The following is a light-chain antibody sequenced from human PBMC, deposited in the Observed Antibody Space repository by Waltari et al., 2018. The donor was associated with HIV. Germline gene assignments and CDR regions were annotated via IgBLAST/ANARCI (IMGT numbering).Light chain of an antibody. CDR1: SSNLGNNY. V-gene: IGLV1-51*02. CDR2: ETI. Sequence: QSVLTQPPSVSAAPGQKVTIPCFGSSSNLGNNYVSWYQQLPGTAPKLLIYETIKRPSGIPDRFSGSKSGTSATLDITGLQTGDEADYYCGTWDSSLSAVIFGGGTMLTVL. J-gene: IGLJ2*01. CDR3: GTWDSSLSAVI.